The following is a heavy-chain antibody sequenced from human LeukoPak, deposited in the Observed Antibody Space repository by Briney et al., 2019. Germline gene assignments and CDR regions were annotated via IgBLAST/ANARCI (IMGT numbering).Heavy chain of an antibody. V-gene: IGHV1-46*01. CDR1: GYTFTSYY. CDR2: INPSGGST. Sequence: ASVKVSCKASGYTFTSYYMHWVRQAPGQGLEWMGIINPSGGSTSYAQKFQARVTMSRDTSTSTVYMELSSLRSEDTAVYYCARVPPGGRGMDVWGQGTTVTVSS. CDR3: ARVPPGGRGMDV. J-gene: IGHJ6*02. D-gene: IGHD1-14*01.